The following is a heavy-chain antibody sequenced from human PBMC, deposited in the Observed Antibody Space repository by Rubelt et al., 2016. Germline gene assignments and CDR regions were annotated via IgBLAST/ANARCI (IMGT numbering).Heavy chain of an antibody. Sequence: GPGLVKPSETLSLICTVSGGSISSSYWSWIRQPPGKGLEWIGYIYYSGTTNYNPSFRSRVTISVDTSKNQFSLKLSSVTAADTAVYYCAKHSYWYFDLWGRGTLVTVSS. CDR2: IYYSGTT. CDR3: AKHSYWYFDL. J-gene: IGHJ2*01. V-gene: IGHV4-59*08. CDR1: GGSISSSY.